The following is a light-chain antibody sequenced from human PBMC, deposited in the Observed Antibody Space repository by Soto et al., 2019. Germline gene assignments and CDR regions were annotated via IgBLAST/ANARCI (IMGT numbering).Light chain of an antibody. CDR3: QQSYSTPIT. CDR1: QSISSY. V-gene: IGKV1-39*01. CDR2: AAS. J-gene: IGKJ5*01. Sequence: IQMTQSPPTLSSFVGDGVTITCRASQSISSYLNWYQQKPGKAPKLLIYAASSLQSGVPSRFSGSGSGTDFTLTISSLQPEDFATYYCQQSYSTPITFGQGSRLEIK.